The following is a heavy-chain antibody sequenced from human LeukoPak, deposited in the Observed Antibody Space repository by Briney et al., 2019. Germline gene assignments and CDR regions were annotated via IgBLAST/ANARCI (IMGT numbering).Heavy chain of an antibody. J-gene: IGHJ3*02. CDR3: ARDALGARGIGGGLDI. Sequence: GGSLRLPCAASGFTFSSYWMHWVRQAPGKGLVWVSRINSDGSSTTYADSVKGRFTISRDNAKNTLYLQMNSLRAEDTAVYYCARDALGARGIGGGLDIWGQGTMVIVSS. CDR1: GFTFSSYW. D-gene: IGHD2-15*01. CDR2: INSDGSST. V-gene: IGHV3-74*01.